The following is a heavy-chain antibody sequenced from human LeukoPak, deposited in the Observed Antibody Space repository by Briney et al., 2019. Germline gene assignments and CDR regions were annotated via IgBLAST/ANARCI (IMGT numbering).Heavy chain of an antibody. J-gene: IGHJ4*02. CDR1: GFTFSSYS. D-gene: IGHD6-19*01. CDR2: ISSSSSYI. Sequence: GGSLRLSCAASGFTFSSYSMNWVRQAPGKGLEWVSSISSSSSYIYYADSVKGRFTISRDNAKNSLYLQMNSLRAEDTAVYYCARVLSSGWYYFDYWGQGTLVTVSS. V-gene: IGHV3-21*04. CDR3: ARVLSSGWYYFDY.